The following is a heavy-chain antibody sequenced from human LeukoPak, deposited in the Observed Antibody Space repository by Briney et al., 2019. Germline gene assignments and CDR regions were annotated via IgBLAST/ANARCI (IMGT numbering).Heavy chain of an antibody. Sequence: GGSLRLSCAASGFALSTYMNWVRQAPGKGLEWVGRTRNKAYSYTTEYAASVKGRFTISRDDSKNSLYLQMNSLKTEDTAVYYCARTRAPRDVFDIWGQGTMVTVSS. CDR1: GFALSTY. J-gene: IGHJ3*02. CDR2: TRNKAYSYTT. CDR3: ARTRAPRDVFDI. V-gene: IGHV3-72*01. D-gene: IGHD3-10*01.